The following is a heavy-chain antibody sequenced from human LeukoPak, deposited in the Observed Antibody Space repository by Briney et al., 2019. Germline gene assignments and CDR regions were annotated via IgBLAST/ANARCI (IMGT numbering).Heavy chain of an antibody. CDR1: GGSISSSSYY. D-gene: IGHD5-12*01. V-gene: IGHV4-39*07. CDR3: ARGYSGYEANYYYYMDV. J-gene: IGHJ6*03. Sequence: SETLSLTCTVSGGSISSSSYYWGWIRQPPGKGLEWIGSIYYSGSTYYNPSLKSRVTISVDTSKNQFSLKLSSVTAADTAVYYCARGYSGYEANYYYYMDVWGKGTTVTVSS. CDR2: IYYSGST.